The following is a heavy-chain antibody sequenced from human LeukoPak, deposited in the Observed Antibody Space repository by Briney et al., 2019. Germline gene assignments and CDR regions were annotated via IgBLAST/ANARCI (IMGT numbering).Heavy chain of an antibody. CDR3: ARGTSIDYLTPDI. CDR2: INPNSGDT. J-gene: IGHJ3*02. CDR1: GYTLTAYY. Sequence: ASVKVSCKTYGYTLTAYYMHWVRQAPGQGLEWMVWINPNSGDTNYAQNFQGRVTMTRDTSINTAYMELSRLRFDDTAVYHCARGTSIDYLTPDIWGQGTMVTVSS. D-gene: IGHD4-11*01. V-gene: IGHV1-2*02.